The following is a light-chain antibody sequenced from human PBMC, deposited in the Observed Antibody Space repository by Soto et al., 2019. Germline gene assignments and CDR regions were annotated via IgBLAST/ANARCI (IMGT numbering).Light chain of an antibody. Sequence: DIQMTQSPSSLSASVGDRVTITCRASQSISSYLNWYQQKPGKAPKLLIYAASSLQSGVPSRFSGSGSGTDFTLTISSLQPEDFATYYCQQSYRTPRTFGQGTTVEIK. CDR2: AAS. V-gene: IGKV1-39*01. CDR3: QQSYRTPRT. CDR1: QSISSY. J-gene: IGKJ1*01.